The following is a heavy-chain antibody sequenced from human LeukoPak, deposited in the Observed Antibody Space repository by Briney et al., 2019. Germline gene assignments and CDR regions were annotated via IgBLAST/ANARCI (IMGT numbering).Heavy chain of an antibody. V-gene: IGHV4-59*01. J-gene: IGHJ4*02. CDR1: GGSISTYY. CDR2: IYYSGST. Sequence: SETLSLTCTVSGGSISTYYWNWIRQPPGKGLEWIGYIYYSGSTNYNPSLKSRVTISVVTSKNQFSLKLSSVTAADTAMYYCARDGSARYYFDYWGQGTLVTVSS. CDR3: ARDGSARYYFDY.